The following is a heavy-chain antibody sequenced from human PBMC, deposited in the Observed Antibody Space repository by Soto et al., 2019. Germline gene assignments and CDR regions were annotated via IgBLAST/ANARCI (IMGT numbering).Heavy chain of an antibody. J-gene: IGHJ5*02. Sequence: SVKVSCKASGYTFTGYYMHWVRQAPGQGLEWMGRIIPILGIANYAQKFQGRVTITADKSTSTAYMELSSLRSEDTAVYYSAEIVIAAAGKDDWFDPGGQGTLVTVSS. D-gene: IGHD6-13*01. CDR3: AEIVIAAAGKDDWFDP. CDR2: IIPILGIA. V-gene: IGHV1-69*02. CDR1: GYTFTGYY.